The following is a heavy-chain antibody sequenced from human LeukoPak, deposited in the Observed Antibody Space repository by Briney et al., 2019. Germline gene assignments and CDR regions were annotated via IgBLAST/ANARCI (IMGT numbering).Heavy chain of an antibody. J-gene: IGHJ2*01. D-gene: IGHD6-13*01. CDR3: ARFGYSTSLDFYLDV. V-gene: IGHV5-51*01. CDR1: GFTFTNYW. Sequence: GESLKISCQASGFTFTNYWIAWVRQMPGKGLEWMGIVHAGDSDARCSPSFQDQVTMSADKSISTAYLQWNSLRASDSAMYFCARFGYSTSLDFYLDVWGRGTLVAVSS. CDR2: VHAGDSDA.